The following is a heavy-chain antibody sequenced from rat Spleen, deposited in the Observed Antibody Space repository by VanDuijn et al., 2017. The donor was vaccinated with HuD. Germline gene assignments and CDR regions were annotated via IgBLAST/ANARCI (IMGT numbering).Heavy chain of an antibody. J-gene: IGHJ3*01. Sequence: EVQLVESGGGLVQPGRSLKLSCAASGFTFSDYNMAWVRQAPKKGLEWVATITYDGSGTYYRDSVKGRFTISRDSAKSTLYLQMNSLRSEDTATYYCTTVLQGHGFAYWGQGTLVTVSS. CDR2: ITYDGSGT. D-gene: IGHD1-1*01. CDR3: TTVLQGHGFAY. V-gene: IGHV5-7*01. CDR1: GFTFSDYN.